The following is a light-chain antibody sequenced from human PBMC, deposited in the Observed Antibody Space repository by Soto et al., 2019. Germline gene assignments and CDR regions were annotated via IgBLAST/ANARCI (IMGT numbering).Light chain of an antibody. V-gene: IGLV3-21*04. CDR1: NIGSKS. CDR2: YDS. Sequence: SYELTQPPSVSVAPGKTARVTCGGNNIGSKSVHWYQQKPGQAPVLVIYYDSDRTSGIPERFSGSNSGNTATLTISRVEAGDAADYYCQVWDSSSDPLYVFGTGTKLTVL. CDR3: QVWDSSSDPLYV. J-gene: IGLJ1*01.